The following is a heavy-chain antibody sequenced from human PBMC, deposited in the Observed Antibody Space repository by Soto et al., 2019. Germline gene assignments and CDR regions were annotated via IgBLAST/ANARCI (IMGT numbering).Heavy chain of an antibody. CDR3: AKATTNGGWFNPFDS. J-gene: IGHJ4*02. CDR1: GFSFVNYA. CDR2: LSGSGTST. Sequence: EVQLLESGGGLVQPGGSLRLSCAASGFSFVNYAMNWVRQAPGKGLEWVSGLSGSGTSTYYADSVKGRFTISRDNSRDTLFLQMNSLTADDTAVYYCAKATTNGGWFNPFDSSGQGALVTVSS. D-gene: IGHD6-19*01. V-gene: IGHV3-23*01.